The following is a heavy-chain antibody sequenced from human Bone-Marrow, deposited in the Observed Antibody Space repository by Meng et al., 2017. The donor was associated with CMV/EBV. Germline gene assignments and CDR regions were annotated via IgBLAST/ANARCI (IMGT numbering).Heavy chain of an antibody. J-gene: IGHJ3*02. Sequence: ASVKVSCKASGYTFTSYDINWVRQAPGQGLEWMGWINPNSGGTNYAQKFQGRVTMTRDTSISTAYMELSRLRPDDTAVYYCTSGDWGAFDIWGQGTMVTVSS. CDR1: GYTFTSYD. CDR3: TSGDWGAFDI. CDR2: INPNSGGT. D-gene: IGHD2-21*02. V-gene: IGHV1-2*02.